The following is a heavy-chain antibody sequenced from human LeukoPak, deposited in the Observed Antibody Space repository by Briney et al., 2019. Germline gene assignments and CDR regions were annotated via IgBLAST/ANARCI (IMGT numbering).Heavy chain of an antibody. CDR1: GFTFSSYA. V-gene: IGHV3-23*01. Sequence: GGSLRLSCAASGFTFSSYAMSWVRQAPGKGLEWVSAISGSGGSTYYADSVKGRFTISRDNSKNTLYLQMSGLRAEDRVVYYCAPPQVYGDQFDYWGQGNLVTVSS. D-gene: IGHD4-17*01. CDR2: ISGSGGST. J-gene: IGHJ4*02. CDR3: APPQVYGDQFDY.